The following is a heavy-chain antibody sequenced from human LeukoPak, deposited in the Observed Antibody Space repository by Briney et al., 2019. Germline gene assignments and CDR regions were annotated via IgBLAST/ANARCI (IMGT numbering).Heavy chain of an antibody. CDR2: IWYDGSKK. CDR3: ARELSPVETYYFDY. Sequence: GGSLRLSCAASGFTFSSYGMHWVRQAPGKGLEWVAVIWYDGSKKYYADSVKGRFTISRDNSKNTLYLQMNSPGIEDTAVYYCARELSPVETYYFDYWGQGTLVTVSS. J-gene: IGHJ4*02. V-gene: IGHV3-33*01. D-gene: IGHD5-24*01. CDR1: GFTFSSYG.